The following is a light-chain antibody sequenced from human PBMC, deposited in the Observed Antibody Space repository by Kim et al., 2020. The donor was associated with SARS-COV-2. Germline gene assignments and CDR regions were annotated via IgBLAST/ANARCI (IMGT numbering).Light chain of an antibody. Sequence: SASVGDRVTITCRTSQTISNYLNWYQQKPGKAPKLLIYGASSLQSGVPSRFSGSGSGTDFTLIISSLQPEDCATYYCQQGYGTPYTFGQGTKLEI. CDR1: QTISNY. J-gene: IGKJ2*01. V-gene: IGKV1-39*01. CDR2: GAS. CDR3: QQGYGTPYT.